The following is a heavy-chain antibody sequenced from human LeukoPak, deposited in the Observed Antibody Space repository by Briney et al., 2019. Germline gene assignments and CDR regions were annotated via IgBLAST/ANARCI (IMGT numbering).Heavy chain of an antibody. J-gene: IGHJ4*02. D-gene: IGHD1-26*01. Sequence: GGSLRLSCAASGFTFSSYGMHWVRQAPGKGLEWVAVIWYDGSNKYYADSVKGRFTISRDNSKNTLYLQMNSLRAEDTAVYYCAKGHSGSYPSDYWGQGTLVTVSS. CDR1: GFTFSSYG. CDR3: AKGHSGSYPSDY. V-gene: IGHV3-33*06. CDR2: IWYDGSNK.